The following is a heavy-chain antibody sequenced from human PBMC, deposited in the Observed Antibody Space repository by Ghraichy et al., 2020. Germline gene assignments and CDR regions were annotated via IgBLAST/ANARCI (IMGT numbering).Heavy chain of an antibody. Sequence: LSLTCAASGFTVSSNYMSWVRQAPGKGLEWVSVIYSADNTYYADSVRGRFTISRDNSKNTLYLQMNNLRAEDTAVYYCARISQETAGTKFDFWGQGTLVTVSS. CDR3: ARISQETAGTKFDF. CDR2: IYSADNT. J-gene: IGHJ4*02. CDR1: GFTVSSNY. D-gene: IGHD6-13*01. V-gene: IGHV3-53*01.